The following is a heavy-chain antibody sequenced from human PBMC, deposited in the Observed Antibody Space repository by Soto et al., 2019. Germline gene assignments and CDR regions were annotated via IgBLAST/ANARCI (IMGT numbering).Heavy chain of an antibody. V-gene: IGHV4-34*01. D-gene: IGHD3-3*01. CDR2: INHTGGT. Sequence: SETLSLTCAVYGGSVNGYYWNWIRQPPGKGLEWIGEINHTGGTHHNPSLKSRVTMSVDTSKNQFSLRLSSVTAADTAIYYCATRITVFGLLIPPFDPWGQGTQVTVSS. CDR1: GGSVNGYY. J-gene: IGHJ5*02. CDR3: ATRITVFGLLIPPFDP.